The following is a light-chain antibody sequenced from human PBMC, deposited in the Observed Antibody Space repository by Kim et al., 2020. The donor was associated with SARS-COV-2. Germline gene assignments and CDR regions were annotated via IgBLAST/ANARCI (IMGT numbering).Light chain of an antibody. V-gene: IGLV3-21*04. CDR2: YDS. Sequence: APGKTASITCGGNNIGSKSVHWYQQKPGQAPVLVIYYDSDRPSGIPERFSGSNSGNTATLTISRVEAGDEADYYCQVWDSSSDLRVFGGGTQLTVL. CDR3: QVWDSSSDLRV. J-gene: IGLJ2*01. CDR1: NIGSKS.